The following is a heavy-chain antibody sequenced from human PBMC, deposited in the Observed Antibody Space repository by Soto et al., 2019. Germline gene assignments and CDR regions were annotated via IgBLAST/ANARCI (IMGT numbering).Heavy chain of an antibody. CDR3: APAYGGRSLY. CDR1: GFSLSTSRVG. J-gene: IGHJ4*02. Sequence: QITLKESSPTLVKPTQTLTLTCTFSGFSLSTSRVGVGWIRQTPGKALEWLAVIYWDDAKTYRPSLKSRLTIPKDTSKHQVALTMTNMDPVDTATYYCAPAYGGRSLYWGQGTLVTVSS. D-gene: IGHD1-26*01. V-gene: IGHV2-5*02. CDR2: IYWDDAK.